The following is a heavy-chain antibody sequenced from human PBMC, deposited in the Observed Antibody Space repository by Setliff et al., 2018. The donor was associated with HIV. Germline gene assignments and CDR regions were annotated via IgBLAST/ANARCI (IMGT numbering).Heavy chain of an antibody. CDR3: VRGVTRDSSGYYRDEYFQY. CDR2: ISPYNGDT. V-gene: IGHV1-18*01. CDR1: GGTFSSYS. Sequence: ASVKVSCKTSGGTFSSYSISWVRQAPGQGLEWMGWISPYNGDTRFAQSLQGRVTLTTDTSTNTAYMEMRTLRSDDTAVYYCVRGVTRDSSGYYRDEYFQYWGQGTLVTVPS. D-gene: IGHD3-22*01. J-gene: IGHJ1*01.